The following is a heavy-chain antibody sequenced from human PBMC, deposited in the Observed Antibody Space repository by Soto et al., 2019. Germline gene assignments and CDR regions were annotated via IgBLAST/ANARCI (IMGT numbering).Heavy chain of an antibody. CDR3: ARVKSGSYDWSDP. Sequence: GGSLRLSCAASGFTFNNYGRHWVRQAPGKGLMWVSRINTDGTRTTYADSVKGRFAISRDNAKNTVYLQMNSLRADDTAVYFCARVKSGSYDWSDPWGQGTLVTVSS. V-gene: IGHV3-74*01. J-gene: IGHJ5*02. CDR1: GFTFNNYG. CDR2: INTDGTRT. D-gene: IGHD3-10*01.